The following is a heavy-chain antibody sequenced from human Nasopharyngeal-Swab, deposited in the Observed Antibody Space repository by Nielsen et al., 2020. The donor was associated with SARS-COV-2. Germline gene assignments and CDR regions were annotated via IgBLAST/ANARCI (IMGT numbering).Heavy chain of an antibody. D-gene: IGHD3-3*01. CDR3: ARDTIFGLALYYYYGLGV. J-gene: IGHJ6*02. Sequence: WVRQAPGQGLEWMGGINPNFGTTNYAHKFQDRAKITADQSTRTVYMELSSLRSDDTAVYYCARDTIFGLALYYYYGLGVWGQGTTVTVSS. CDR2: INPNFGTT. V-gene: IGHV1-69*01.